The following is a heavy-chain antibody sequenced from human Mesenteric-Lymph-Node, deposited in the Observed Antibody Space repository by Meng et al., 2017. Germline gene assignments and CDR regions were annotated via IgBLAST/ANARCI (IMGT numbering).Heavy chain of an antibody. V-gene: IGHV1-69*13. CDR2: IIPIFGTA. J-gene: IGHJ3*02. CDR1: GGTFSSYA. D-gene: IGHD3-22*01. CDR3: AKKSGGPRDYYDSSGYAFDI. Sequence: SVKVSCKASGGTFSSYAISWVRQAPGQGLEWMGGIIPIFGTANYAQKFQGRVTITADESTSTAYMELSSLRSEDTAVYYCAKKSGGPRDYYDSSGYAFDIWGQGTMVTVSS.